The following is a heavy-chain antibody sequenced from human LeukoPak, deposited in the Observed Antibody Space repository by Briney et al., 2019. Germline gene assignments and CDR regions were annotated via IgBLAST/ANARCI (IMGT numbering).Heavy chain of an antibody. Sequence: PSETLSLTCTVSGGSISSSSYYWGWTRQPPGKGLEWIGYIYYSGSTYYNPSLKSRVTISVDTSKDQFSLKLSSVTAADTAVYYCARDPKGDYFDYWGQGTLVTVSS. V-gene: IGHV4-31*03. J-gene: IGHJ4*02. CDR2: IYYSGST. CDR3: ARDPKGDYFDY. CDR1: GGSISSSSYY.